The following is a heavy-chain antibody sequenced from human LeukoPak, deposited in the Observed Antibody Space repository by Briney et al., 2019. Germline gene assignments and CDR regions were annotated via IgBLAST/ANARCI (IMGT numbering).Heavy chain of an antibody. V-gene: IGHV3-23*01. J-gene: IGHJ4*02. CDR3: ARDLYLGDHGPHYYFDY. CDR2: ISGSGGST. CDR1: GFTFSSYA. D-gene: IGHD4/OR15-4a*01. Sequence: GGSLRLSCAASGFTFSSYAMSWVRQAPGKGLEWVSAISGSGGSTYYADSVKGRFTISRDNSKNTLYLQMNSLRAEDTAVYYCARDLYLGDHGPHYYFDYWGQGTLVTVSS.